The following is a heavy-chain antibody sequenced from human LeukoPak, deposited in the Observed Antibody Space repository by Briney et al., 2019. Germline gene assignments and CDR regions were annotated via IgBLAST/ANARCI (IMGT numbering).Heavy chain of an antibody. CDR1: GFTFSSYS. J-gene: IGHJ5*02. CDR2: ISSGSSYI. V-gene: IGHV3-21*04. D-gene: IGHD6-13*01. Sequence: GGSLRLSCAASGFTFSSYSMNWVRQAPGKGLEWVSSISSGSSYIYHADSMKGRFTISRDNAKSSLYLQMNSLRAEDTAVYYCARADSSSWYENWFDPWGQGTLVTASS. CDR3: ARADSSSWYENWFDP.